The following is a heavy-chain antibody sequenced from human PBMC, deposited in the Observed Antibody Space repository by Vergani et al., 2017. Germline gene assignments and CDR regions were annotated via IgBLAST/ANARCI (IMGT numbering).Heavy chain of an antibody. CDR1: GAPISYWC. CDR2: LCPSGST. V-gene: IGHV4-4*07. Sequence: QVQMQESGPGLVKTSETLSLTCSASGAPISYWCWSWLREPAGKGLEWIGRLCPSGSTNYKPSLKSRVTRSIDTSKNQFSLKLTSVTAAGTAVYYCATGAGPFDIWGQGTLVTVSS. CDR3: ATGAGPFDI. J-gene: IGHJ4*02. D-gene: IGHD7-27*01.